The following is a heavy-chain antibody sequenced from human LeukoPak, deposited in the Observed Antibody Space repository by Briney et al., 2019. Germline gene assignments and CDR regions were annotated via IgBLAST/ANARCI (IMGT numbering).Heavy chain of an antibody. CDR3: ARLGYCSGDTCFSAFHF. CDR2: IHPGDSNI. V-gene: IGHV5-51*01. CDR1: GYTFSNYW. D-gene: IGHD2-15*01. J-gene: IGHJ4*02. Sequence: GESLKISCQGSGYTFSNYWIGWVRQMPGKGLEWMGIIHPGDSNIKYSPSFQGQVTISADKSITTAYLQWSSLKASDTGIYYCARLGYCSGDTCFSAFHFWGQGTLVNVSS.